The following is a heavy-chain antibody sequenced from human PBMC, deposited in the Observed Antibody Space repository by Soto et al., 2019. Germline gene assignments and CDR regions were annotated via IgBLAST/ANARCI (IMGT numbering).Heavy chain of an antibody. CDR1: GGSISSSSYY. CDR3: ARQPAVYYYGSGSYEGDY. Sequence: QLQLQESGPGLVKPSETLSLTCTVSGGSISSSSYYWGWIRQPPGKGLEWIGSIYYSGSTYYNPSLKSRVTISVDTSKNQFSLKLSSVTAADTAVYYCARQPAVYYYGSGSYEGDYWGQGTLVTVSS. V-gene: IGHV4-39*01. D-gene: IGHD3-10*01. CDR2: IYYSGST. J-gene: IGHJ4*02.